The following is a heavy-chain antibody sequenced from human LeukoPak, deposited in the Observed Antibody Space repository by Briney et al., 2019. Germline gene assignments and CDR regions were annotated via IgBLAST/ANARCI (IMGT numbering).Heavy chain of an antibody. CDR3: ARDPLHDY. CDR1: GFTFSSYW. J-gene: IGHJ4*02. V-gene: IGHV3-48*01. Sequence: PGGSLRLSCAASGFTFSSYWMNWVRQAPGKGLEWVSYISSSTTINYADSVKGRFTISRDNAKNSLYLQMNSLRAEDTAVYYCARDPLHDYWGQGTLVTVSS. CDR2: ISSSTTI.